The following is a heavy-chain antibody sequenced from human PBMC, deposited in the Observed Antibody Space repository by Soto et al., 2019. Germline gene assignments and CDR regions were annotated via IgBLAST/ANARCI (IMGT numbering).Heavy chain of an antibody. CDR2: ISGSGGST. CDR1: GFTFSSYA. J-gene: IGHJ4*02. V-gene: IGHV3-23*01. CDR3: ARESSGYSSYFDY. D-gene: IGHD5-12*01. Sequence: GGSLRLSCAASGFTFSSYAMSWVRQAPGKGLEWVSGISGSGGSTYYAGSVKGRFTTSRDYAKNTLYLQMNSLRAEDTAVYYCARESSGYSSYFDYWGQGTLVTVSS.